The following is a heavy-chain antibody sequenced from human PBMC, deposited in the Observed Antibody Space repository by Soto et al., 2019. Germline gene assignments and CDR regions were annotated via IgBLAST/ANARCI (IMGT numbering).Heavy chain of an antibody. CDR3: ARLTGIQEIAPREEDN. J-gene: IGHJ4*02. CDR1: GFTLSLYT. Sequence: EGQLLESGGGLVKAGGSLRLSCAASGFTLSLYTINWVRQAPGKGLEWVSSLGVSDDRFYADSVKGRFTISRDNAKNTLYLEMHGLRGEDTAVYYCARLTGIQEIAPREEDNWGQGTLVTVSS. D-gene: IGHD2-21*01. V-gene: IGHV3-21*06. CDR2: LGVSDDR.